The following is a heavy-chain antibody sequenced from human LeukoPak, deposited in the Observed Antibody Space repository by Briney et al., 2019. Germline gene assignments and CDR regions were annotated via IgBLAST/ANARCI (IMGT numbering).Heavy chain of an antibody. CDR2: IYYSGST. V-gene: IGHV4-39*01. CDR1: GGSISSSSYY. D-gene: IGHD3-22*01. CDR3: ARRAYYYDSSGYFPSNWYFNL. J-gene: IGHJ2*01. Sequence: SETLSLTCTVSGGSISSSSYYWGWIRQPPGKGLEWIGSIYYSGSTYYNPSLKSRVTISVDTSKNQFSLKLSPVTAADTAVYYCARRAYYYDSSGYFPSNWYFNLRGRGTLVTVSS.